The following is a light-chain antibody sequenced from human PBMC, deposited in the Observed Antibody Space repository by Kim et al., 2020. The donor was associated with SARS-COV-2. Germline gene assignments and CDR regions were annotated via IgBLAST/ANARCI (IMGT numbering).Light chain of an antibody. CDR1: KLRDKY. Sequence: VSPGQPAGITCYGDKLRDKYACGYQQEPGQSPVLVIYQDSKRPSGIPERFSGSNSENTATLTISGTQAMDEADYYCQAWDSSTPVFGGGTQLTVL. CDR2: QDS. J-gene: IGLJ2*01. CDR3: QAWDSSTPV. V-gene: IGLV3-1*01.